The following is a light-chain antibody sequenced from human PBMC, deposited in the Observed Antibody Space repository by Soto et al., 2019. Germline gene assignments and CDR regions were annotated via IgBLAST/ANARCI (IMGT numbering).Light chain of an antibody. CDR3: AAWDDSLNVV. CDR1: SSNIGTNA. Sequence: QSVLTQPPSASGTSGQRVTISCSGSSSNIGTNAVNWYQQLPGTAPKLLIYSTNQRPSGVPDRFSGSKSGTSASLAISGLQSEDEADYYCAAWDDSLNVVFGGGIKLTVL. J-gene: IGLJ2*01. CDR2: STN. V-gene: IGLV1-44*01.